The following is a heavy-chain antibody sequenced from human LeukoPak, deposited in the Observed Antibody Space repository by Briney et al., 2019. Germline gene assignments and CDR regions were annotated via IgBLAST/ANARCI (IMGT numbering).Heavy chain of an antibody. J-gene: IGHJ4*02. V-gene: IGHV3-30*18. CDR3: AKDRKKDIVVVVAAIDY. D-gene: IGHD2-15*01. CDR1: GFTFSSYG. CDR2: ISYDGSNK. Sequence: PGRSLRLSCAASGFTFSSYGMHWVCQAPGKGLEWVAVISYDGSNKYYADSVKGRFTISRDNSKNTLYLQMNSLRAEDTAVYYCAKDRKKDIVVVVAAIDYGGQGTLVTVSS.